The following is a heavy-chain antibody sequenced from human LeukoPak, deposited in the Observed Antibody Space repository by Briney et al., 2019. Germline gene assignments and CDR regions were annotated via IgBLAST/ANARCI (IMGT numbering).Heavy chain of an antibody. J-gene: IGHJ6*03. D-gene: IGHD2-2*01. CDR2: IKPNSGDT. V-gene: IGHV1-2*02. CDR3: ARADSVPAGDYHYWYMDV. CDR1: GFTLTDY. Sequence: ASVKVSCKASGFTLTDYIHWVRQDPRQGLQWMGWIKPNSGDTDYAQKFQGRVTTTRDTSISTVYMELSRLRSDDTAVYYCARADSVPAGDYHYWYMDVWGKGTTVTVSS.